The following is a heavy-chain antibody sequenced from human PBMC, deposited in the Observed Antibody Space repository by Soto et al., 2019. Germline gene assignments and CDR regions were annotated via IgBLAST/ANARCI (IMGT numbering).Heavy chain of an antibody. CDR2: IYHSGST. CDR1: AGSISSSSW. D-gene: IGHD3-10*01. J-gene: IGHJ4*02. Sequence: PSETLSLTCAVSAGSISSSSWWSWVRQPPGKGLEWIGEIYHSGSTTYSPSLKRPVTISVDKSKNQFSLKLSSVTAADTAVYYCARRGDGSGSLDYWGRGTLVTVSS. CDR3: ARRGDGSGSLDY. V-gene: IGHV4-4*02.